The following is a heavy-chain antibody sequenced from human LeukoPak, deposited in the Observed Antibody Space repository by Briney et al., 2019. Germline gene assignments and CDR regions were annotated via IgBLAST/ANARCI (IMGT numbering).Heavy chain of an antibody. Sequence: ASVKVSCKASGYTFTSYGISWVRQAPGQGLEWMGWISAYNGNTNYAQKLQGRVTMTTDTSTSTAYMELRSLRSDDTAVYYCARDGADTAMVPLNWFDPWGQGTLVTVSS. CDR2: ISAYNGNT. J-gene: IGHJ5*02. D-gene: IGHD5-18*01. V-gene: IGHV1-18*01. CDR3: ARDGADTAMVPLNWFDP. CDR1: GYTFTSYG.